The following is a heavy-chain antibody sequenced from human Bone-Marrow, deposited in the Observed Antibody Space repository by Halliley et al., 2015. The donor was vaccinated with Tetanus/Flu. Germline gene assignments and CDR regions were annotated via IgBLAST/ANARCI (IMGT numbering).Heavy chain of an antibody. D-gene: IGHD7-27*01. CDR3: AKELGTFYPYYYVMDV. Sequence: ISHDGGDKLHAGSVKGRFPISRDNSKNPLYLQMDSLGAEDSAVYYCAKELGTFYPYYYVMDVWGQGAPVTVSS. CDR2: ISHDGGDK. V-gene: IGHV3-30*18. J-gene: IGHJ6*02.